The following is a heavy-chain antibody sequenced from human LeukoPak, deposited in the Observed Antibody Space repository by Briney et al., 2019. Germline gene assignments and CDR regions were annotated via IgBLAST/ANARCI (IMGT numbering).Heavy chain of an antibody. D-gene: IGHD2-15*01. CDR1: GFPLSTSGVG. CDR2: IYWGDDK. CDR3: AHISTRVVDSSVFDY. Sequence: SGPTLVKPTQTLTLTCTFSGFPLSTSGVGVGWIRQPPGKALEWLALIYWGDDKRYSPSLKSRLTITKDTSKNQVVLTMTNMDPVDTATYYCAHISTRVVDSSVFDYWGQGTLVTVSS. J-gene: IGHJ4*02. V-gene: IGHV2-5*02.